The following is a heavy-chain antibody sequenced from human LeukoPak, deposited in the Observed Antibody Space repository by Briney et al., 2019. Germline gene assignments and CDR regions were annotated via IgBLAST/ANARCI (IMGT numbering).Heavy chain of an antibody. CDR1: GGSISSSSYY. D-gene: IGHD1-1*01. V-gene: IGHV4-39*01. Sequence: KSSETLSLTCIVSGGSISSSSYYWGWIRQAPGKGLEWIGGISYSGSTYYNPSLKSRVTISLDTSKNQFSLKLSSVTAADTAVYYCARHSTTGPTFFDYWGQGTLVTVSS. J-gene: IGHJ4*02. CDR3: ARHSTTGPTFFDY. CDR2: ISYSGST.